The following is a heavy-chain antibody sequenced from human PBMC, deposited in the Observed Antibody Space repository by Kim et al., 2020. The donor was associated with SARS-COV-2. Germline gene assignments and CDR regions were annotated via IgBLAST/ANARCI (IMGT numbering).Heavy chain of an antibody. CDR3: AREGSADAFDI. V-gene: IGHV4-59*01. J-gene: IGHJ3*02. Sequence: TNSTPSLKSRVTISVDTSKNQFSLKLSSVTAADTAVYYCAREGSADAFDIWGQGTMVTVSS. CDR2: T.